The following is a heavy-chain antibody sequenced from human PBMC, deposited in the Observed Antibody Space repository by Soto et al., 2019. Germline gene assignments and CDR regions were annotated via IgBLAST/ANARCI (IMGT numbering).Heavy chain of an antibody. Sequence: QVQLVESGGGVVQPGRSLRLSCAASGFTFSSYGMHWVRQAPGKGLEWVAVIWYDGSKQYYADSVTGRFAISRDNSKNTMYLQMNSLRAEDTAVYYCARGLVGFFHVDYWGQGTLVTVSS. CDR3: ARGLVGFFHVDY. CDR2: IWYDGSKQ. V-gene: IGHV3-33*08. CDR1: GFTFSSYG. J-gene: IGHJ4*02. D-gene: IGHD2-8*02.